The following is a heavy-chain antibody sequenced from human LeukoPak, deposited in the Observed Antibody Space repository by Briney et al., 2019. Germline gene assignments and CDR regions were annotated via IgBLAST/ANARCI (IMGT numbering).Heavy chain of an antibody. J-gene: IGHJ5*02. Sequence: SQTLSLTCNVSGGSISSGGYYWSWIRQHPGKGLEWIGYIYYSGSTYYNPSLKSRVTISVDTSKNQFSLKLSSVTAADTAVYYCARGHGSGYVEDWFDPWGQGTLVTVSS. CDR1: GGSISSGGYY. CDR2: IYYSGST. D-gene: IGHD3-10*01. CDR3: ARGHGSGYVEDWFDP. V-gene: IGHV4-31*03.